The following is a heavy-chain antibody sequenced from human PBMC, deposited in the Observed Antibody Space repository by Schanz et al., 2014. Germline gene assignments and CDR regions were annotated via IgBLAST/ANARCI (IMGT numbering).Heavy chain of an antibody. V-gene: IGHV3-21*01. CDR3: ARGYSNIWSPMAY. CDR2: ISSISRYI. CDR1: GFTFGSYS. D-gene: IGHD6-13*01. J-gene: IGHJ4*02. Sequence: EVQLVESGGGLVKPGGSLRLSCAASGFTFGSYSMNWVRQAPGKGLEWVSSISSISRYIYYADSVKGRFTISRDNAKNSLYLQVNRLRAEDTAVYYCARGYSNIWSPMAYWGQGTLVAVSS.